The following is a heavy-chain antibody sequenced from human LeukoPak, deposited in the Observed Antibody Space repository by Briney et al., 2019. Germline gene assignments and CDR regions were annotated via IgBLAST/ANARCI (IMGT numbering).Heavy chain of an antibody. Sequence: SETLSLTCAVYGGSFSGYYWSWIRQPPGKGLEWIGEINHSGSTNYNPALMSRVTISAGTSKKFFSLNLSSVTAADTAVYYCASGTLAAEVFDDWGQGTLVTVSS. V-gene: IGHV4-34*01. J-gene: IGHJ5*02. D-gene: IGHD6-13*01. CDR1: GGSFSGYY. CDR2: INHSGST. CDR3: ASGTLAAEVFDD.